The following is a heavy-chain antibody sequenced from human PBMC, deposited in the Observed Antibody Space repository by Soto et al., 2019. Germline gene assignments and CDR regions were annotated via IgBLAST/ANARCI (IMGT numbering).Heavy chain of an antibody. J-gene: IGHJ4*02. CDR3: ARVLNDSSGYYFFNYLDY. Sequence: ETLSLTCAVYGGSFSGYYWSWIRQPPGKGLEWIGEINHSGSTNYNPSLKSRVTISVDTSKNQFSLKLSSVTAADTAVYYCARVLNDSSGYYFFNYLDYWGQGTLVTVSS. CDR2: INHSGST. D-gene: IGHD3-22*01. V-gene: IGHV4-34*01. CDR1: GGSFSGYY.